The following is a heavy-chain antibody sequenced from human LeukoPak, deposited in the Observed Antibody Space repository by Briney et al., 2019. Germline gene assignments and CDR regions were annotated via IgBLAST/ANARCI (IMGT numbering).Heavy chain of an antibody. J-gene: IGHJ6*03. CDR3: ASSRYCTNGVCYTRYYMDV. Sequence: TPSETLSLTCTVSGRPISSYYWSWIRQPPGKGLEWIAYIYTSWSTSYNPSLKSRVTISLDTSKNQFSLKLSSVTDADTAVYYCASSRYCTNGVCYTRYYMDVWGKGTTVTVSS. CDR1: GRPISSYY. V-gene: IGHV4-4*09. D-gene: IGHD2-8*01. CDR2: IYTSWST.